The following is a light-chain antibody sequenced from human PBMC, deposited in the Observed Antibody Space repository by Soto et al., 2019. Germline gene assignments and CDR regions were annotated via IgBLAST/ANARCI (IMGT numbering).Light chain of an antibody. CDR3: QQYNSFPWT. V-gene: IGKV3-20*01. Sequence: EIVLTQSPGTLSLSPGERATLSCRASQSVSSRSLAWYQQKPGQAPRLLISGASSRAADIPDRFSGSGSGTDFTLTINRLEPEDFAVYYCQQYNSFPWTFSQGTKVEIK. CDR1: QSVSSRS. J-gene: IGKJ1*01. CDR2: GAS.